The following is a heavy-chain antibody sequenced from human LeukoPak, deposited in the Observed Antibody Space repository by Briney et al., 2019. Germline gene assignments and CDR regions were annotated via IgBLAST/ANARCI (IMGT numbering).Heavy chain of an antibody. CDR2: ISSSSSYT. D-gene: IGHD3-10*01. Sequence: GGSLRLSCAASGFTFSDYYMSWIRQAPGKGLEWVSYISSSSSYTNYADSVKGRFTISRDNAKNSLYLQMNSLRAEDTAVYYCASHVLLWFGELLPGMDVWGKGTTVTVSS. J-gene: IGHJ6*04. V-gene: IGHV3-11*06. CDR3: ASHVLLWFGELLPGMDV. CDR1: GFTFSDYY.